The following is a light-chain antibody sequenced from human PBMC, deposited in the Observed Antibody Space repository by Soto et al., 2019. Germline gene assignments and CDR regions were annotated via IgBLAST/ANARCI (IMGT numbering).Light chain of an antibody. CDR2: GAS. J-gene: IGKJ1*01. V-gene: IGKV3-15*01. CDR1: QSVSTN. CDR3: HQYNDWGT. Sequence: ETVMTQSPATLSVSPGERATLSCRASQSVSTNLAWYQQKPGQAPRLLIYGASSRASGVPARFSGSGSGTAFTLTVSSLQSEDFAIYYCHQYNDWGTFGPGTKVEIK.